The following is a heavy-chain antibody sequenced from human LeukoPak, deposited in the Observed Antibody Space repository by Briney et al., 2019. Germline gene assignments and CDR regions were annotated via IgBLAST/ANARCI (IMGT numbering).Heavy chain of an antibody. Sequence: ASVKVSCKASGYTFTSYAMHWVRQAPGQRLEWMGWINAGSGNTKYSQKFQGRVTIPRDPSARTAHLDLSSLRPEDTAVYYCARGLNSYDSSGYYDHDYWPQGTLVTVSS. J-gene: IGHJ4*02. D-gene: IGHD3-22*01. CDR2: INAGSGNT. CDR1: GYTFTSYA. CDR3: ARGLNSYDSSGYYDHDY. V-gene: IGHV1-3*01.